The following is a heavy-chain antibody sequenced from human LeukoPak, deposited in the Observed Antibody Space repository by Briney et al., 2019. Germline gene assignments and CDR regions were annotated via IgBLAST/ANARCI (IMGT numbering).Heavy chain of an antibody. D-gene: IGHD3-22*01. CDR1: GFTFSNAW. J-gene: IGHJ4*02. CDR2: IKSRTDGGTT. CDR3: ATFIPNYYYDISPRLDY. Sequence: NAGGSLRLSCTASGFTFSNAWMSWVRQAPGKGLEWVGRIKSRTDGGTTDYAAPVKGRFTISRDDSKNTVFLQMNSLKTADTALYYCATFIPNYYYDISPRLDYWGQGTLVTVSS. V-gene: IGHV3-15*01.